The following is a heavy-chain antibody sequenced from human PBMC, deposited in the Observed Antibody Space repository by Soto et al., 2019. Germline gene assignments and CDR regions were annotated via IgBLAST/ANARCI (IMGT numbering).Heavy chain of an antibody. CDR3: AREYVNYGNSGSYAY. V-gene: IGHV1-46*01. D-gene: IGHD3-10*01. CDR2: INPSGGST. J-gene: IGHJ4*02. Sequence: GASVKVSCKASGYTFTSYYMHWVRQAPGQGLEWMGIINPSGGSTNYAQNFQGRVAMTRDTSTSTVYMELSSLRSEDMAVYYCAREYVNYGNSGSYAYWGQGTLVTVSS. CDR1: GYTFTSYY.